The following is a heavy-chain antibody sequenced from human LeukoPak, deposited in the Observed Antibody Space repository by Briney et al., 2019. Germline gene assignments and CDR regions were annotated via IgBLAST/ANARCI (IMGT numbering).Heavy chain of an antibody. J-gene: IGHJ4*02. CDR2: INSDGSST. CDR1: GVTFSSYW. Sequence: PGGSLTLSCAASGVTFSSYWMHWVRQAPGKGLVWVSRINSDGSSTSYADSVKGRFTISRDNAKNTVYLQMNSLRAEDTAVYCCASAYYYGSGSYYWGQGTLVTVSS. V-gene: IGHV3-74*01. D-gene: IGHD3-10*01. CDR3: ASAYYYGSGSYY.